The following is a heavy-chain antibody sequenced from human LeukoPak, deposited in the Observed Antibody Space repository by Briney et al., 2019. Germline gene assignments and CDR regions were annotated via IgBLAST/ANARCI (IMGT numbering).Heavy chain of an antibody. CDR1: GFTFSNYW. CDR3: ARGLAVAGRATFDT. V-gene: IGHV3-74*01. D-gene: IGHD6-19*01. CDR2: IDTDGSDT. J-gene: IGHJ3*02. Sequence: GGSLRLSCAASGFTFSNYWMHWVRQVPGKGPVWVSRIDTDGSDTLYADSVNGRFTISRDNAKNTLYLQMNSLRAEDTAIYYCARGLAVAGRATFDTWGQGTTVTVSP.